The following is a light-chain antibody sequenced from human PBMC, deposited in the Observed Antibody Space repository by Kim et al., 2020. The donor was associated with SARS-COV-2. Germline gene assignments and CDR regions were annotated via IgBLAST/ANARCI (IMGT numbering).Light chain of an antibody. Sequence: ASVGDRVTITCRASHGVSNYLAWYQQKPGKVPKLLIYAASTLQSGVPSRFSGSGSGTDFTLTISSLQPEDVATYCCQKYNSAPWTFGQGTKVDIK. CDR1: HGVSNY. J-gene: IGKJ1*01. V-gene: IGKV1-27*01. CDR3: QKYNSAPWT. CDR2: AAS.